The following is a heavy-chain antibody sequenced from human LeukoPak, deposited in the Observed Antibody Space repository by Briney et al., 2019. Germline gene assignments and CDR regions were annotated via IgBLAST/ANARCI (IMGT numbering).Heavy chain of an antibody. CDR2: IYSGGST. CDR3: ARDRLDTAMVFDY. Sequence: PGGSLRLSCAASGFTVSSTYMSWVRQAPGKGLEWVSVIYSGGSTYYADSVKGRFTISRDNSKNTLYLQMNSLRAEDTAVYYCARDRLDTAMVFDYWGQGTLVIVSS. CDR1: GFTVSSTY. J-gene: IGHJ4*02. D-gene: IGHD5-18*01. V-gene: IGHV3-66*01.